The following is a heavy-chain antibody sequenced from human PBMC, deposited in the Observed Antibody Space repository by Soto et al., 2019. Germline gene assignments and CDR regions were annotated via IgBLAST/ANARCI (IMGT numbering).Heavy chain of an antibody. Sequence: QVQLLESGPGLVKPSETLSLTCTVSGGSISSYYWSWIRQPPGKGLEWIGYIFSSGSTNYNPSLESRVTISVDTSKNQFSLELGSVIAADTAVYYCARRYGGGFDYWGQGTLVTVSS. D-gene: IGHD3-10*01. CDR2: IFSSGST. V-gene: IGHV4-59*08. J-gene: IGHJ4*02. CDR1: GGSISSYY. CDR3: ARRYGGGFDY.